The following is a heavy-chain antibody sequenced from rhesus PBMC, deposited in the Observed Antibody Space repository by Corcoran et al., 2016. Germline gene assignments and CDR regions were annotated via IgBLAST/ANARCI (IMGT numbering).Heavy chain of an antibody. CDR1: GFTFSDYY. CDR3: TREREYCTGSDQCAFDF. V-gene: IGHV3S16*01. CDR2: ICRASIYI. Sequence: EVQLVASGGGLVQPGGSLRLSCAASGFTFSDYYMSWVRQAPGKGLECVSSICRASIYIYYADAVKGRRTISRDNAKNSLSLQMNSLKTEDTAVYYCTREREYCTGSDQCAFDFWGQGLRVTVSS. J-gene: IGHJ3*01. D-gene: IGHD2-21*01.